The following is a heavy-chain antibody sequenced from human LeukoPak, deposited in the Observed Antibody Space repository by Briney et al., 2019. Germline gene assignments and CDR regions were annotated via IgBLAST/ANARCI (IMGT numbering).Heavy chain of an antibody. CDR3: ARGSVLLWFGATGYFDY. CDR2: INHSGST. D-gene: IGHD3-10*01. CDR1: GGSFSGYY. Sequence: SETLSLTCAVYGGSFSGYYWSWIRQPPGKGLEWIGEINHSGSTNYNPSLKSRVTISVDTSKNQFSLKLSSVTAADTAVYYCARGSVLLWFGATGYFDYWGQGTLVTVSS. J-gene: IGHJ4*02. V-gene: IGHV4-34*01.